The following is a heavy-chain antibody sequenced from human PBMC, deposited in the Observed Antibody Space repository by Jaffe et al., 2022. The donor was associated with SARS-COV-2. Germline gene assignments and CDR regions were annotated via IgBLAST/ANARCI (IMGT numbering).Heavy chain of an antibody. CDR3: ARVALPVQYSSGWYFPLTYYYYGMDV. Sequence: EVQLVESGGGLVKPGGSLRLSCAASGFTFSSYSMNWVRQAPGKGLEWVSSISSSSSYIYYADSVKGRFTISRDNAKNSLYLQMNSLRAEDTAVYYCARVALPVQYSSGWYFPLTYYYYGMDVWGQGTTVTVSS. J-gene: IGHJ6*02. CDR1: GFTFSSYS. D-gene: IGHD6-19*01. V-gene: IGHV3-21*01. CDR2: ISSSSSYI.